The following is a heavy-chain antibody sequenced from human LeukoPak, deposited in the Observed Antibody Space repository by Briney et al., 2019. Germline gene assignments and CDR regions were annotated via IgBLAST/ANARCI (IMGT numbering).Heavy chain of an antibody. CDR3: TRHDFWGTYILT. Sequence: SETLSLTCTVSGGSISTTMYYWGWIRQPPGKGLEWIGAIYYTGRTYYNPSLKSRVTISVDTSNDHFSLSVSSVTATDTAVYYCTRHDFWGTYILTWGQGPLVTVSS. D-gene: IGHD3-3*01. CDR1: GGSISTTMYY. J-gene: IGHJ4*02. CDR2: IYYTGRT. V-gene: IGHV4-39*01.